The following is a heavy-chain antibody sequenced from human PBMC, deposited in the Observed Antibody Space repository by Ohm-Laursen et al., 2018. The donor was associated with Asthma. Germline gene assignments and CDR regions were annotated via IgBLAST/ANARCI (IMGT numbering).Heavy chain of an antibody. J-gene: IGHJ4*02. V-gene: IGHV3-21*01. CDR3: AREPHDYYDSSGYSN. D-gene: IGHD3-22*01. CDR2: ISSSSSYI. CDR1: GFTFSSYS. Sequence: SLRLSCAASGFTFSSYSMNWVRQAPGKGLEWVSSISSSSSYIYYADSVKGRFTISRDNSKNTLYLQMNSLRAEDTAVYYCAREPHDYYDSSGYSNWGQGTLVTVSS.